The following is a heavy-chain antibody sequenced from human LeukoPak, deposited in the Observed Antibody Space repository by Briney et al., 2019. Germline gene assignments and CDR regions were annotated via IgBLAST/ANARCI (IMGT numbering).Heavy chain of an antibody. D-gene: IGHD6-6*01. Sequence: GTSLRLSCAASGFTFRSHGMHWVRQAPGKGLEWVAFIWYDGSNKYYTDSVKGRFTISRDNSKKTLYLQMNSLRGEDTAVYYCARVVVSSSSDYFDYWGQGTLVIVSS. CDR3: ARVVVSSSSDYFDY. CDR2: IWYDGSNK. CDR1: GFTFRSHG. V-gene: IGHV3-33*01. J-gene: IGHJ4*02.